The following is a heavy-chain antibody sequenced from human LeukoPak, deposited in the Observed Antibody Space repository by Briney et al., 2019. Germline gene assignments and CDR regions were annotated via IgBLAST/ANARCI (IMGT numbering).Heavy chain of an antibody. CDR2: IYYTGET. Sequence: KPSVTLSLTCTASGASISYNYWNWIRQPPGKGLEWIWYIYYTGETNYNPSLKSRLSKTVDTSKYLFPLKLSSVTAADTAVYYCARGDDYALDVWGQGTTVTVSS. V-gene: IGHV4-59*01. J-gene: IGHJ6*02. CDR1: GASISYNY. CDR3: ARGDDYALDV.